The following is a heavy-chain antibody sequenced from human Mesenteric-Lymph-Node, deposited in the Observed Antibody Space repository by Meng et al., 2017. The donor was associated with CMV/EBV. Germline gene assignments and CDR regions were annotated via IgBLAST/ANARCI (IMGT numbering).Heavy chain of an antibody. CDR2: ISAYNGHT. Sequence: SGYTFTNYGFPWVRQAPGQGLEWMGWISAYNGHTNYAQKFQGRVTMTTDTSTSTAYMDVRSLESDDTAVYYCARAGYGSGYTNFDYWGQGTLVTVSS. V-gene: IGHV1-18*01. CDR1: GYTFTNYG. CDR3: ARAGYGSGYTNFDY. J-gene: IGHJ4*02. D-gene: IGHD3-10*01.